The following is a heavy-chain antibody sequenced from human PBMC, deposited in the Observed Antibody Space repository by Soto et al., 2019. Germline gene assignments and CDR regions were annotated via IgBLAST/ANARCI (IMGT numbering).Heavy chain of an antibody. Sequence: QVHLVQSGAEVKKPGSSVKVSCKASGGTFSSYAISWVRQAPGQGLEWMGGFIPTFGTTNYAQKFQGRVTITADESPSTAYMELSSLRSEDTAVYYCTRDRGRRYNDGRGYYYSAYWGQGTLVTVSS. CDR2: FIPTFGTT. J-gene: IGHJ4*02. CDR1: GGTFSSYA. V-gene: IGHV1-69*01. D-gene: IGHD3-22*01. CDR3: TRDRGRRYNDGRGYYYSAY.